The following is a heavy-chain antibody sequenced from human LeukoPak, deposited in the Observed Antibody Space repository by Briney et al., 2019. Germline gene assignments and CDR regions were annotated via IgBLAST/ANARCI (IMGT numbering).Heavy chain of an antibody. CDR2: ISSSSSYI. Sequence: GGSLRLSCAASGFTFSSYSMNWVRQAPGKGLEWVSSISSSSSYIYYADSVKGRFTISRDNAKNSLYLQMNSLRAEDTATYYCARDFSTLVVVTAIVDWGQGTLVTVSS. D-gene: IGHD2-21*02. V-gene: IGHV3-21*01. J-gene: IGHJ4*02. CDR3: ARDFSTLVVVTAIVD. CDR1: GFTFSSYS.